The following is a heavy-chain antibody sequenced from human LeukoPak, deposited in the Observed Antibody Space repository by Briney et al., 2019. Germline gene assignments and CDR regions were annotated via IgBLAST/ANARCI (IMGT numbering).Heavy chain of an antibody. J-gene: IGHJ3*02. Sequence: SETLSLTCTVSGGSVSSGSYYWSWIRQPPGKGLEWIGYIYYSGSTNYNPSLKSRVTISVDTSKNQFSLKLSSVTAADTAVYYCARDRVPREYYHRSLADALDIWGQGTLVTVSS. CDR1: GGSVSSGSYY. CDR2: IYYSGST. D-gene: IGHD2/OR15-2a*01. CDR3: ARDRVPREYYHRSLADALDI. V-gene: IGHV4-61*01.